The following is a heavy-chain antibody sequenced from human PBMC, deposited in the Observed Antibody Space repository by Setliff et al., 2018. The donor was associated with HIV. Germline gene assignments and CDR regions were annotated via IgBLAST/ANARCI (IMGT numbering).Heavy chain of an antibody. CDR1: GYTFTNYG. CDR2: ISAYNGNT. CDR3: ARDVGRDGYCFDH. Sequence: GASVKVSCKASGYTFTNYGISWVRQAPGQGLEWMGWISAYNGNTNYAQKLQGRVTLTTDTSTSTAYMELRSLTSDDTAVYYCARDVGRDGYCFDHWGQGTLVTVSS. J-gene: IGHJ4*02. D-gene: IGHD5-12*01. V-gene: IGHV1-18*01.